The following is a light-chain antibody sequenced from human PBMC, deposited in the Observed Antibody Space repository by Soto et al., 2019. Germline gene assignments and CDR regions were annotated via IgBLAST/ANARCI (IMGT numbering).Light chain of an antibody. V-gene: IGKV1-39*01. CDR1: QSISSY. J-gene: IGKJ5*01. CDR2: AAS. Sequence: DIQMTQSPSSLSASVGGRVTITCRASQSISSYLNWYQQKPGKAPKLLIYAASSLQSGVPSRFSGSGSGTDFTLTISSLQPEDFATYYCQQSYSTPITFGHGTRLEI. CDR3: QQSYSTPIT.